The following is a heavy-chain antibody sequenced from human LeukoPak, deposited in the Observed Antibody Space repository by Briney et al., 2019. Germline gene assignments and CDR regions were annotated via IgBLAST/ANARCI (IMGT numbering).Heavy chain of an antibody. Sequence: SETLSLTCAVYGGSFSGYYWSWIRQPPGKGLEWIGEINHSGSTNYNPSLKSRVTIPVDTSKNQFSLKLSSVTAAGTAVYYCARAIVVVPAAIESYYYYGMDVWGQGTTVTVSS. V-gene: IGHV4-34*01. CDR1: GGSFSGYY. D-gene: IGHD2-2*02. CDR3: ARAIVVVPAAIESYYYYGMDV. CDR2: INHSGST. J-gene: IGHJ6*02.